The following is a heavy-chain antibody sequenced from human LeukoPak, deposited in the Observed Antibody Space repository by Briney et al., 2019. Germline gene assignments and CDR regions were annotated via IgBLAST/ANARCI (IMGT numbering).Heavy chain of an antibody. J-gene: IGHJ4*02. Sequence: KPSETLSLTCTVSGCSISSSSYYWGWIRQSPGKGLEWIGSGYHSGTTYYNPSLESRVSIFIDTSKNQFSLKLSSVTAADTAVYYCARNPPHGDPGGFDYWGQGTLVTVSS. D-gene: IGHD4-17*01. V-gene: IGHV4-39*07. CDR1: GCSISSSSYY. CDR2: GYHSGTT. CDR3: ARNPPHGDPGGFDY.